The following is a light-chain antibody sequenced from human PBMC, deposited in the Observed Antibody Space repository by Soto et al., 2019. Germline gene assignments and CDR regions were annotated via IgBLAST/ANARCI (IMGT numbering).Light chain of an antibody. J-gene: IGKJ4*01. CDR1: QTIAYNF. CDR2: DAS. Sequence: IVLTQSPGTLSLSPGEVATLSCGASQTIAYNFLAWYQQKPGLAPRLLVYDASKRATGIPDRCSGSGSGTDFTLTITTLEPEDFAVYYCQHYGDSSSTFGGGTRVEI. CDR3: QHYGDSSST. V-gene: IGKV3D-20*01.